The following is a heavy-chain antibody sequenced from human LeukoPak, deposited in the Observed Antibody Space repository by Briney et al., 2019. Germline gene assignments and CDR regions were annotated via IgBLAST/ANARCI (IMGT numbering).Heavy chain of an antibody. J-gene: IGHJ5*02. Sequence: GGSLRLSCAASGFTFSSHGMHWVRQAPGKGLEWVAVIWFDGNNKYYADSVKGRFTISRDNSKNTLYLQMNSLRAEDTAVYYCARAVPDLNWFDPWGQGTLVTVSS. CDR3: ARAVPDLNWFDP. CDR1: GFTFSSHG. CDR2: IWFDGNNK. D-gene: IGHD6-19*01. V-gene: IGHV3-33*01.